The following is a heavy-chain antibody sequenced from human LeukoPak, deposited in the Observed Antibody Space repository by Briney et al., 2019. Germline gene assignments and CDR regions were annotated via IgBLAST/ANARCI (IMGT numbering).Heavy chain of an antibody. Sequence: GRSLRLSCPPYTPTFTTNSMNWVRQAPGKGLEWVSSISSSSSYIYYADSVKGRFTISRDNAKNSLYLQMNSLRAEDTAVYYCARVPRDTIFGVVIFDYWGQGTLVTVSS. CDR3: ARVPRDTIFGVVIFDY. V-gene: IGHV3-21*01. D-gene: IGHD3-3*01. J-gene: IGHJ4*02. CDR1: TPTFTTNS. CDR2: ISSSSSYI.